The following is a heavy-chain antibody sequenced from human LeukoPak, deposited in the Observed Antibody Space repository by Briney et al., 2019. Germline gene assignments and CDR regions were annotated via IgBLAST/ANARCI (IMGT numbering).Heavy chain of an antibody. CDR1: GFTFSSYG. Sequence: GGSLRLSCAASGFTFSSYGMHWVRQAPGKGLEWVAVIWYDGSNKYYADSVKGRFTISRDNSKNTLYLQINSLRAEDTAVYYCAKEGLAYCGGDCYSGFDYWGQGTLVTVSS. D-gene: IGHD2-21*02. CDR3: AKEGLAYCGGDCYSGFDY. V-gene: IGHV3-33*06. CDR2: IWYDGSNK. J-gene: IGHJ4*02.